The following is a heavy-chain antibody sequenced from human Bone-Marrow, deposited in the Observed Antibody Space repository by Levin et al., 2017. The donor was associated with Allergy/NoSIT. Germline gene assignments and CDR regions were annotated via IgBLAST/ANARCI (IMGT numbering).Heavy chain of an antibody. CDR1: GGSISSESYS. D-gene: IGHD3-10*01. CDR3: ARDKEFNDYYYYMDV. CDR2: IYTSGST. Sequence: LRLSCTVSGGSISSESYSWSWIRQPAGKRLEWIGRIYTSGSTDYNSSLKRRVTISIDTSKNQFSLDLRSVTAADTAVYYCARDKEFNDYYYYMDVWGKGTTVTVSS. V-gene: IGHV4-61*02. J-gene: IGHJ6*03.